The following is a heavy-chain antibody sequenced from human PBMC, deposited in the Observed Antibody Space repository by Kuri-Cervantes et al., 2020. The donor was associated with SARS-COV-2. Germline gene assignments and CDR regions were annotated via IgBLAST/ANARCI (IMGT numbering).Heavy chain of an antibody. J-gene: IGHJ6*02. CDR3: ARDRTSGYYGMDV. V-gene: IGHV4-34*01. CDR1: GGSFSGYY. CDR2: INHSGST. D-gene: IGHD2-15*01. Sequence: SQTLSLTCAVYGGSFSGYYWSWIRQPPGKGLEWIGEINHSGSTNYNPSLKSRVTISVDTSKNQFSLKLSSVTAADTAVYYCARDRTSGYYGMDVWGQGTTVTVSS.